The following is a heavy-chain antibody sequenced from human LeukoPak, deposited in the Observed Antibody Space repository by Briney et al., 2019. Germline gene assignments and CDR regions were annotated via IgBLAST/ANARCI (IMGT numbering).Heavy chain of an antibody. CDR2: IYYSEST. D-gene: IGHD3-10*01. Sequence: SETLSLTCTVSGGSISGYYWTWIRQPPGKGLEWIGYIYYSESTNYNPSLKSRVTISVDTSKNQFSLKLSSVTAADTAVYYCARSYYYGSGSYWYYYGMDVWGQGTAVTVSS. CDR3: ARSYYYGSGSYWYYYGMDV. CDR1: GGSISGYY. J-gene: IGHJ6*02. V-gene: IGHV4-59*01.